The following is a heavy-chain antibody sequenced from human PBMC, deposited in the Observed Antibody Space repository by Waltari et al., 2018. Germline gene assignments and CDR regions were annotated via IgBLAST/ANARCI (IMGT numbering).Heavy chain of an antibody. CDR2: IYHSGST. Sequence: QVQLQESGPGLVKPSETLSLTCAVSGYSISSGYYWGWIRQPPGKGLEWIGSIYHSGSTYYNPSLKSRVTISVDTSKNQVSLKLSSVTAADTAVYYCARLYGSGSYHWGQGTLVTVSS. CDR1: GYSISSGYY. J-gene: IGHJ4*02. CDR3: ARLYGSGSYH. D-gene: IGHD3-10*01. V-gene: IGHV4-38-2*01.